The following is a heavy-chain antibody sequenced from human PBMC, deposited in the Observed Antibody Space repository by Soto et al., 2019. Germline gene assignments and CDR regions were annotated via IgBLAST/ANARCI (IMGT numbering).Heavy chain of an antibody. J-gene: IGHJ4*02. CDR3: AKESFIVVVTAILDY. Sequence: EVQLLESGGGLVQPGGSLRLSCAASGFTFSSYAMSWVRQAPGKGLEWVSAISGSGGSTYYADSVKGRFTISRDNSKNTLYLQRNSLRVEDTAVYYCAKESFIVVVTAILDYWGQGTLVTVSS. D-gene: IGHD2-21*02. CDR2: ISGSGGST. V-gene: IGHV3-23*01. CDR1: GFTFSSYA.